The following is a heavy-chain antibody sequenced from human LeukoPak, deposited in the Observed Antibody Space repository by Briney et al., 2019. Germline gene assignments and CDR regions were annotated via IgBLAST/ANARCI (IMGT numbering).Heavy chain of an antibody. Sequence: SETLSLTCTVSGGSISSGGYYWSWIRQHPGKGLEWIGYIYYSGSTYYNPSLKSRVTISVDTSKNQFSLKLSSVTAADTAVYYCARWLVGATTENFDYWGQGTLVTVSS. CDR3: ARWLVGATTENFDY. CDR2: IYYSGST. V-gene: IGHV4-31*03. J-gene: IGHJ4*02. D-gene: IGHD1-26*01. CDR1: GGSISSGGYY.